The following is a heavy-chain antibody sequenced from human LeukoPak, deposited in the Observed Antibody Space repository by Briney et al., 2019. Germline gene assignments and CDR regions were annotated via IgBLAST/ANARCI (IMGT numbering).Heavy chain of an antibody. J-gene: IGHJ4*02. Sequence: SETLSLSCAVSGVTFSGYYWSWIRQAPGKGLEWIGEINHSGSTKYNASLKSRVTISVDTSKRQFSLKLSSAAAADTAVYYCARGRVAAAGTPGYWGQGTLVTVSS. CDR2: INHSGST. V-gene: IGHV4-34*01. D-gene: IGHD6-13*01. CDR3: ARGRVAAAGTPGY. CDR1: GVTFSGYY.